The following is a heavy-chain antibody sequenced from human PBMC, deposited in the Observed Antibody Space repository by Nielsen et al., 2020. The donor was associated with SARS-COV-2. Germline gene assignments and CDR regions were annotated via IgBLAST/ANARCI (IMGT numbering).Heavy chain of an antibody. CDR2: INPSGGST. V-gene: IGHV1-46*01. CDR1: GYTFTSYF. J-gene: IGHJ4*02. D-gene: IGHD3-22*01. Sequence: ASVKVSCKASGYTFTSYFMHWVRQAPGQGLEWMGIINPSGGSTSYAQKFQGRVTMTRDTSTSTVYMDLSSLRSEDTALYYCATNYYDGSAYYYDPLGFDYWGQGTLVTVSS. CDR3: ATNYYDGSAYYYDPLGFDY.